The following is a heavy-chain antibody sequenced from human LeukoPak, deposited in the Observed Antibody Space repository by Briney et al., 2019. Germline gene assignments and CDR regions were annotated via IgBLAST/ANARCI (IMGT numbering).Heavy chain of an antibody. CDR2: IYYSGST. V-gene: IGHV4-59*01. Sequence: SETLSLTCTVSGASISSYYWSWIRQPPGKGLEWIGYIYYSGSTNYNPSLKSRVTISVDTSKNQFSLKLSSVTAADTAVYYCARDGPYYYDSSGYYLNWFDPWGQGTLVTVSS. J-gene: IGHJ5*02. CDR1: GASISSYY. D-gene: IGHD3-22*01. CDR3: ARDGPYYYDSSGYYLNWFDP.